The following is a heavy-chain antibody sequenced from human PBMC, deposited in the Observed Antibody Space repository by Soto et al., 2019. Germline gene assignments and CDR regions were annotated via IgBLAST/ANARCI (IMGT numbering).Heavy chain of an antibody. J-gene: IGHJ4*02. Sequence: SETLSLTCSVSGASISSYYYTWIRQTPGKGLEWIGYIYHSGSTYYNPSLKSRVTISVDRSKNQFSLKLSSVTAADTAVYYCAAGGGLPRYYWGQGTLVTVSS. V-gene: IGHV4-59*04. CDR3: AAGGGLPRYY. D-gene: IGHD5-12*01. CDR1: GASISSYY. CDR2: IYHSGST.